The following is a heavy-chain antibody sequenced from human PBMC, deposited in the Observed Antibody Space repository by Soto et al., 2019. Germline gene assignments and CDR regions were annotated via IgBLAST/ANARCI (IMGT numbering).Heavy chain of an antibody. Sequence: GGSLRLSCASSGFTFSSYWMHLVRQAPGKGLVWVSRIKSDGSSTNYADSVKGRFTISRDNAKNTLYLQMNSLRAEDTAVYFCARGPGGWGGCDYWGQGTLVTVSS. V-gene: IGHV3-74*01. CDR1: GFTFSSYW. CDR2: IKSDGSST. J-gene: IGHJ4*02. D-gene: IGHD6-19*01. CDR3: ARGPGGWGGCDY.